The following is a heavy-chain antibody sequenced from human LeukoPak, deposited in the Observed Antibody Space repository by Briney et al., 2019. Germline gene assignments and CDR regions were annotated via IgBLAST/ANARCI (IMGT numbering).Heavy chain of an antibody. CDR2: ISYTGSP. CDR3: ARDYRVTTMFLPYWYVDL. V-gene: IGHV4-59*01. CDR1: NGSISTYY. J-gene: IGHJ2*01. D-gene: IGHD3-10*02. Sequence: KPSETPSLTCTVSNGSISTYYWSWIRKPPGRGLEWIGYISYTGSPNYNPSLKSRLTISVDTSKNQFSLKLSSVTAADTAMYYCARDYRVTTMFLPYWYVDLWGRGTLVTVSS.